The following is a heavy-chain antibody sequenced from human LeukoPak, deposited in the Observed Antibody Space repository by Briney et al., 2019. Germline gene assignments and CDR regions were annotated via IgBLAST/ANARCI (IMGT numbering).Heavy chain of an antibody. J-gene: IGHJ4*02. CDR1: GCYISRGGYS. V-gene: IGHV4-30-2*01. CDR2: IYHSGST. D-gene: IGHD3-10*01. CDR3: ARGSGPYYFDY. Sequence: PSQTLSLTCAVSGCYISRGGYSWTWIRQPPGKGLEWVGYIYHSGSTYYDPALKSRVTISVDRSKNQFSLKLSSVTAADTAVYYCARGSGPYYFDYWGQGTLVTVSS.